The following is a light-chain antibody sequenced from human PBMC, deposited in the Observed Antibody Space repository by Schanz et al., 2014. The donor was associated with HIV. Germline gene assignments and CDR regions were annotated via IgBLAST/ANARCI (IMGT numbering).Light chain of an antibody. V-gene: IGLV2-14*03. CDR2: DVS. Sequence: QSALTQPPSASGSPGQSVTISCTGTSSDVGGYKYVSWYQQPPGKAPKLMIYDVSNRPSGVSNRFSGSKSGNTASLTISGLQAEDEADYYCCSYARRSTVLFGGGTKLTVL. J-gene: IGLJ2*01. CDR3: CSYARRSTVL. CDR1: SSDVGGYKY.